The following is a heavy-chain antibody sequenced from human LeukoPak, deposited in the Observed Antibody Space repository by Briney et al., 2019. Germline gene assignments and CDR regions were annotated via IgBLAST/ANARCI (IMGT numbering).Heavy chain of an antibody. V-gene: IGHV3-30-3*01. CDR1: GFTFSTYA. J-gene: IGHJ4*02. D-gene: IGHD7-27*01. Sequence: GGSLRLSCAASGFTFSTYAMHWVRQALGKGLEWVAVISYDGSKKYYADSVKGRFTISRDNSKNTLYLQMNSLRAEDTAVYYCARELLGAFDYWGQGTLVTVSS. CDR2: ISYDGSKK. CDR3: ARELLGAFDY.